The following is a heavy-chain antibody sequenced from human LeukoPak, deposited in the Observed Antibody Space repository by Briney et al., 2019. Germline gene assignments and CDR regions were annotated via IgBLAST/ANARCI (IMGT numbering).Heavy chain of an antibody. CDR1: GGSISSYY. D-gene: IGHD6-13*01. CDR3: ARGYSSSWTPNDAFDI. Sequence: SETLSLTCTVSGGSISSYYWSWIRQPPGKGLEWIGYIYYSGSTNYNPSLKSRVTISVDTSRNQFSLKLSSVTAADMAVYYCARGYSSSWTPNDAFDIWGQGTMVTVSS. CDR2: IYYSGST. V-gene: IGHV4-59*01. J-gene: IGHJ3*02.